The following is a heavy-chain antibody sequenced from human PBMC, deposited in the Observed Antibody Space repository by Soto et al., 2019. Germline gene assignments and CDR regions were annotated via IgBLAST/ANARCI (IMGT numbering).Heavy chain of an antibody. Sequence: ASVKVSCKASGYTFSSYAMHWVCQAPGQRLEWMGWINAGNGNTKYSQKFQGRVTITRDTSASTAYMELSSLRSEDTAVYYCARDQGYHDFWSGYSRNYYFYYGMDVWGQGTTVTVSS. J-gene: IGHJ6*02. V-gene: IGHV1-3*01. D-gene: IGHD3-3*01. CDR1: GYTFSSYA. CDR2: INAGNGNT. CDR3: ARDQGYHDFWSGYSRNYYFYYGMDV.